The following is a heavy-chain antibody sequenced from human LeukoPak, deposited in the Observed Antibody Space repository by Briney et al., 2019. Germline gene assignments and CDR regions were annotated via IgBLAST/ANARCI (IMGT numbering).Heavy chain of an antibody. CDR2: ISSSGRTI. CDR3: AKSGSNRFDY. CDR1: GFTFSDYY. J-gene: IGHJ4*02. Sequence: GGSLRLSCAASGFTFSDYYMSWIRQAPGKGLQWVSYISSSGRTIHYADSVKGRFTISRDNSKNTLYLQMNSLRAEDTAVYYCAKSGSNRFDYWGQGALVTVSS. V-gene: IGHV3-11*01. D-gene: IGHD5-24*01.